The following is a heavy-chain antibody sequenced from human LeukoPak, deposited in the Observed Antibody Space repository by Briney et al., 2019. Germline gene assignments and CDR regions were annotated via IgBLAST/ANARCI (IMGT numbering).Heavy chain of an antibody. D-gene: IGHD5-24*01. Sequence: GSLRLSCAASGFTFSSYWMSWIRQPPGKGLEWIGEINHSGSTNYNPSLKSRVTISVDTSKNQFSLKLSSVTAADTAVYYCARRSRGGRFDYWGQGTLVTVSS. CDR3: ARRSRGGRFDY. J-gene: IGHJ4*02. CDR1: GFTFSSYW. V-gene: IGHV4-34*01. CDR2: INHSGST.